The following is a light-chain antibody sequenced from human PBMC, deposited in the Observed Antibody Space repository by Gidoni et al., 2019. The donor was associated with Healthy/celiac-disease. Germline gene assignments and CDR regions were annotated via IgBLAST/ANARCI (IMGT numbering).Light chain of an antibody. CDR3: QQYNSYPYT. CDR2: DAS. Sequence: IQMTQSPSTLPASVGDRVTITCRASQRISSWLAWYQQKPGKAPKLLIYDASSLESGVPSRFSGSGSGTEFTLTISSLQPDDFATYYCQQYNSYPYTFGQGTKLEIK. CDR1: QRISSW. J-gene: IGKJ2*01. V-gene: IGKV1-5*01.